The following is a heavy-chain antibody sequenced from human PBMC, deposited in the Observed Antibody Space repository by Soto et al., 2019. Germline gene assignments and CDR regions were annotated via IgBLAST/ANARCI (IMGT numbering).Heavy chain of an antibody. J-gene: IGHJ5*02. CDR1: GGSISSYY. CDR2: IYYSGST. Sequence: PSETLSLTCTVSGGSISSYYWSWIRQPPGKGLEWIGYIYYSGSTNYNPSLKSRVTISVDTSKNQFSLKLSSVTAADTAVYYCARDLGYCTNGVCFNWFDPWGQGTLVTGLL. V-gene: IGHV4-59*01. CDR3: ARDLGYCTNGVCFNWFDP. D-gene: IGHD2-8*01.